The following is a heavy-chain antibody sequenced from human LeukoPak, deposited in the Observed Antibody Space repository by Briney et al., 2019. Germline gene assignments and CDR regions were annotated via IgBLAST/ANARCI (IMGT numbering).Heavy chain of an antibody. CDR2: ISYSGNT. D-gene: IGHD6-13*01. V-gene: IGHV4-59*01. CDR3: ARGRQQLGLRLDY. Sequence: SETLSLTCTVSGGSISGYYWRWIRQPPGKGLQWIGYISYSGNTNYNPSLKSRVTISIDTSKTQFSLKLTSVTAADTAVYYCARGRQQLGLRLDYWGQGTLVTVSS. CDR1: GGSISGYY. J-gene: IGHJ4*02.